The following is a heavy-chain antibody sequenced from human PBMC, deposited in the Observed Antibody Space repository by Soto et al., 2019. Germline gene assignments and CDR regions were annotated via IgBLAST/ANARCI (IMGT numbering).Heavy chain of an antibody. J-gene: IGHJ6*02. CDR1: GFTFDDYA. D-gene: IGHD4-17*01. CDR3: GKEKGVSKRPENYGDYDYYYYYGMDV. V-gene: IGHV3-9*01. CDR2: ISWNSGSI. Sequence: GGSLRLSCAASGFTFDDYAMHWVRQAPGKGLEWVSGISWNSGSIGYADSVKGRFTISRDNAKNSLYLQMNSLRAEDTALYYCGKEKGVSKRPENYGDYDYYYYYGMDVWGQGTTVTVSS.